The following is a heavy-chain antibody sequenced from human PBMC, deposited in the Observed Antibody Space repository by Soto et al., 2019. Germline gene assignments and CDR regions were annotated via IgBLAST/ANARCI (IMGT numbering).Heavy chain of an antibody. CDR2: ISGSGGST. CDR3: ATIGGDDYIWGSYRYGVVDY. V-gene: IGHV3-23*01. D-gene: IGHD3-16*02. CDR1: GFTFSSYA. J-gene: IGHJ4*02. Sequence: GGSLRLSCAASGFTFSSYAMSWVRQAPGKGLEWVSAISGSGGSTYYADSVKGRFTISRDNSKNTLYLQMNSLRAEDTAVYYCATIGGDDYIWGSYRYGVVDYWGQGTLVTVSS.